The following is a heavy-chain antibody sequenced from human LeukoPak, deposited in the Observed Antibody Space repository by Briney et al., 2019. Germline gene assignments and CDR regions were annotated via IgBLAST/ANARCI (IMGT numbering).Heavy chain of an antibody. D-gene: IGHD4-17*01. CDR3: ARDGSPMTTVTTLDGPEDNWFDP. CDR1: GFTFSSYW. V-gene: IGHV3-74*01. CDR2: INSDGSST. J-gene: IGHJ5*02. Sequence: PGGSLRLSCAASGFTFSSYWMHWVRQARGKGLVWVSRINSDGSSTSYADSVKGRFTISRDNAKNTLYLQMNSLRAEDTAVYYCARDGSPMTTVTTLDGPEDNWFDPWGQGTLVTVSS.